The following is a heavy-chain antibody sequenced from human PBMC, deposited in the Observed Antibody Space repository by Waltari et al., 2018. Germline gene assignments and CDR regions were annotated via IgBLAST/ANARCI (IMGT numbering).Heavy chain of an antibody. CDR2: IYYSGST. V-gene: IGHV4-59*01. J-gene: IGHJ3*02. D-gene: IGHD3-22*01. CDR3: AREGPRGLYYYDSSGEGAFDI. Sequence: QVQLQESGPGLVKPSETLSLTCTVSGGSISSYYWSWIRQPPGKGLAWIGYIYYSGSTNYNPSLKSRVTISVDTSKNQFSLKLSSVTAADTAVYYCAREGPRGLYYYDSSGEGAFDIWGQGTMVTVSS. CDR1: GGSISSYY.